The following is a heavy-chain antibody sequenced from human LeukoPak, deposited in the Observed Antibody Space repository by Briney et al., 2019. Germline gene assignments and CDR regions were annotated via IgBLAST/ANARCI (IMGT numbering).Heavy chain of an antibody. CDR1: GGSITTVNYF. V-gene: IGHV4-39*01. D-gene: IGHD3-10*01. Sequence: PSETLSLTCTVSGGSITTVNYFWGWIRQPPGKGLEWIGSIYYSGSTYYNPSLKSRVIISVDTSKNQFSLKLSSVTAADTAVYYCARHEGVWIGELLRLDYWGQGTLVAVSS. CDR2: IYYSGST. J-gene: IGHJ4*02. CDR3: ARHEGVWIGELLRLDY.